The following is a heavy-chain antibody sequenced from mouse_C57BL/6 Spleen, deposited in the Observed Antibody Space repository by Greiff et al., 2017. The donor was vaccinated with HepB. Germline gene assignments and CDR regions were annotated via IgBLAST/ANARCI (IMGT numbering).Heavy chain of an antibody. V-gene: IGHV1-42*01. Sequence: VQLQQSGPELVKPGASVKISCKASGYSFTGYYMNWVKQSPEKSLEWIGEINPSTGGTTYNQKFKAKATLTVDKSSSTAYMQLKSLTSEDSAVYYCASGGNSGFFDYWGQGTTLTVSS. J-gene: IGHJ2*01. CDR1: GYSFTGYY. D-gene: IGHD2-1*01. CDR3: ASGGNSGFFDY. CDR2: INPSTGGT.